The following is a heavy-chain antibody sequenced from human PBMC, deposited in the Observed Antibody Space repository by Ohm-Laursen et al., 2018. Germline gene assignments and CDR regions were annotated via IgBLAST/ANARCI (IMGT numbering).Heavy chain of an antibody. J-gene: IGHJ5*02. D-gene: IGHD4-23*01. CDR2: IDRGGNG. V-gene: IGHV3-53*01. Sequence: SLRLSCTAPGFTVSTKYMNWVRQAPGKGLEWVSEIDRGGNGYYAESVKGRFTISRDNSKNTLYLQMNNLRAEDSAVYYCAGYYGGYDPWGQGTLVTVSS. CDR1: GFTVSTKY. CDR3: AGYYGGYDP.